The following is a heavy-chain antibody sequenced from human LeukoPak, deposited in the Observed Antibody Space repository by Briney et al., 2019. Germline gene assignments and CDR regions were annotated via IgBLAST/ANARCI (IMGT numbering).Heavy chain of an antibody. J-gene: IGHJ1*01. CDR2: ISNDGNTR. Sequence: GGSLRLSCKAPGFTFSTYWMHWVRQAPGKGPVWVSRISNDGNTRNYADSVKGRFTISRDNARNMVYLQMNSLRAEDSAVYYCSRGVSQYWGQGTLVTVSS. CDR3: SRGVSQY. CDR1: GFTFSTYW. V-gene: IGHV3-74*01.